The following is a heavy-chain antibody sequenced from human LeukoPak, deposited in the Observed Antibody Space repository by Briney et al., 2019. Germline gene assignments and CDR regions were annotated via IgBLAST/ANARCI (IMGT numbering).Heavy chain of an antibody. CDR1: GYSISSGYY. V-gene: IGHV4-38-2*02. Sequence: SETLSLTCTVSGYSISSGYYWGWLGQPPGKGLECIRRIYHSGSTYYKPSLKSRVTISVDTSKNQFSLKLSSVTAADTAVYYCARAGGYCSSTSCYSWYDYWGQGTLVTVSS. D-gene: IGHD2-2*02. CDR2: IYHSGST. J-gene: IGHJ4*02. CDR3: ARAGGYCSSTSCYSWYDY.